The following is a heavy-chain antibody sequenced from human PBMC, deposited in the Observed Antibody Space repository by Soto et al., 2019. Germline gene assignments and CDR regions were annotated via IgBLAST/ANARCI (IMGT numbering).Heavy chain of an antibody. CDR2: IYYSGST. D-gene: IGHD2-15*01. CDR3: ARHEYCSGGNCYLRWYFDL. V-gene: IGHV4-39*01. J-gene: IGHJ2*01. CDR1: GGSISSSSYY. Sequence: QLQLQESGPGLVKPSETLSLICTVSGGSISSSSYYWGWSRQPPGKGLEWIGSIYYSGSTYYNPSRKSRVTLSADTSKNQFSLKLTSVTAADTAVYYCARHEYCSGGNCYLRWYFDLWGRGTLVTVSS.